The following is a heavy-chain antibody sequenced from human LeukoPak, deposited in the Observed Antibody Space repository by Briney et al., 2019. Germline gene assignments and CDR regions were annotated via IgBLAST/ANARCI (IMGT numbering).Heavy chain of an antibody. Sequence: GGSLRLSCAASGFTFSSYSMNWVRQAPGKGLEWVSSISSSSSYIYCADSVKGRFTISRDNSKNTLYLQMNSLRAEDTAVYYCAKAPAAAPNDAFDIWGQGTMVTVSS. J-gene: IGHJ3*02. D-gene: IGHD6-13*01. CDR1: GFTFSSYS. CDR2: ISSSSSYI. CDR3: AKAPAAAPNDAFDI. V-gene: IGHV3-21*04.